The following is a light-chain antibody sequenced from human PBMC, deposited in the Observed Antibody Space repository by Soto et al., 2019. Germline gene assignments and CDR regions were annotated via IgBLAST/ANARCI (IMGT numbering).Light chain of an antibody. V-gene: IGLV2-14*01. CDR1: SSDVGAYNY. CDR3: SSYTRSRTYV. Sequence: QSVLTQPASVSGSPGRSITISCTGTSSDVGAYNYVSWFQQHPGKAPKLLIYEVSNRPSGVSYRFSGSKSGSTASLTISGLQAEDEADYYCSSYTRSRTYVFGTGTKVTVL. J-gene: IGLJ1*01. CDR2: EVS.